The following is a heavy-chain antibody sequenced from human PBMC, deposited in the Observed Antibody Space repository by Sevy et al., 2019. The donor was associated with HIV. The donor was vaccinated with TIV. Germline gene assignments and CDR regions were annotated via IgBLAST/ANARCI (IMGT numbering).Heavy chain of an antibody. J-gene: IGHJ4*02. CDR3: ARDLVGGSSYFDY. D-gene: IGHD1-26*01. CDR2: IKQDGSEK. V-gene: IGHV3-7*01. Sequence: GGSLRLSCAASGFTFSTYWMTWVRQAPGKGLEWVANIKQDGSEKYYVDSVKGRFTISRDNAKNSLYLQMNSLRAEDTAVYYCARDLVGGSSYFDYWGQGTLVTVPS. CDR1: GFTFSTYW.